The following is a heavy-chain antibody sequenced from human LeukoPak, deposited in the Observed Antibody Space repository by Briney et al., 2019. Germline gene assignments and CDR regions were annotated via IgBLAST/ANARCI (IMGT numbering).Heavy chain of an antibody. CDR3: AKDSQQLVTGWFDP. V-gene: IGHV3-23*01. J-gene: IGHJ5*02. Sequence: GGSLRLSCAASGFTFNNYAMSWVRQAPGKGLEWVSGIGGAGRSTYYADSVKGRFTISRDNSKNTLYLRLNSLRAEDTAVYYCAKDSQQLVTGWFDPWGQGTLVTVSS. D-gene: IGHD6-13*01. CDR1: GFTFNNYA. CDR2: IGGAGRST.